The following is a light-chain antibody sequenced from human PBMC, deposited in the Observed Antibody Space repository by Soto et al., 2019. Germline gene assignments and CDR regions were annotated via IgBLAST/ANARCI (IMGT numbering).Light chain of an antibody. Sequence: IQLTQSPSYLSASVGDSVTITCRASQGITSYLAWYQQKPGKAPNLLIYGASTLQSGVPSRFSGSGSGTDFTLTINSLQAEDFATYYCQQTRSYPSTFGGGTKVDIK. CDR2: GAS. V-gene: IGKV1-9*01. CDR1: QGITSY. J-gene: IGKJ4*01. CDR3: QQTRSYPST.